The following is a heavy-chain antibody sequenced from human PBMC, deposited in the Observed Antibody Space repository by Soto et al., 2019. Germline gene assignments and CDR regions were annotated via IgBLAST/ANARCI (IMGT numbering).Heavy chain of an antibody. V-gene: IGHV2-5*02. Sequence: QITLKESGPTLVKPTQTLTLTCTFSGFSLSTSGVGVGWIRQPPGKALEWLALIYWDDDKRYSPSLKSRLTIAKDTSKSQVVLTMTNMDPVDTATYYWAHRGGVNHFDYWGQGTLVTVSS. CDR2: IYWDDDK. J-gene: IGHJ4*02. CDR1: GFSLSTSGVG. D-gene: IGHD2-21*01. CDR3: AHRGGVNHFDY.